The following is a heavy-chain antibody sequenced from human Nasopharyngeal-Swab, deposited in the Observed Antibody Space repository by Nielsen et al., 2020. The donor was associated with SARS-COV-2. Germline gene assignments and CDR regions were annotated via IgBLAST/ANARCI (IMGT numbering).Heavy chain of an antibody. CDR2: IYYSGST. D-gene: IGHD3-3*01. J-gene: IGHJ3*02. V-gene: IGHV4-31*02. Sequence: WIRQPPGKGLEWIGYIYYSGSTYYNPSLKSRVTISVDTSKNQFSLKLSSMTAADTAVYYCARAPRITIFGVVQAFDIWGQGTMVTVSS. CDR3: ARAPRITIFGVVQAFDI.